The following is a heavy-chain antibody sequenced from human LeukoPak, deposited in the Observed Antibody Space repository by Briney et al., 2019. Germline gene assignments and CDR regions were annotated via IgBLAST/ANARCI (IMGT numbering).Heavy chain of an antibody. V-gene: IGHV1-18*01. CDR1: GYTFTSYG. J-gene: IGHJ3*02. Sequence: ASVKVSCKASGYTFTSYGISWVRQAPGQGLERMGWISAYNGNTNYAQKLQGRVTMTTDTSTSTAYMELRSLRSDDTAVYYCARYSGSYFSSSFDIWGQGTMVTVSS. CDR2: ISAYNGNT. CDR3: ARYSGSYFSSSFDI. D-gene: IGHD1-26*01.